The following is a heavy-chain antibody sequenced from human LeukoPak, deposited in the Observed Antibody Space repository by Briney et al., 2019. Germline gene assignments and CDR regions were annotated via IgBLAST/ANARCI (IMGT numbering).Heavy chain of an antibody. CDR2: ISTSGGST. D-gene: IGHD2-21*01. V-gene: IGHV3-23*01. Sequence: PGGTLRLSCAASGFSFSCYGISWVRQAPGKGLEWVSSISTSGGSTYYADSVKGRFTISRDNSKNTLYLQMNSLRTEDTAIYYCAKGPDSYSFDSWGQGTLVTVSS. CDR3: AKGPDSYSFDS. J-gene: IGHJ4*02. CDR1: GFSFSCYG.